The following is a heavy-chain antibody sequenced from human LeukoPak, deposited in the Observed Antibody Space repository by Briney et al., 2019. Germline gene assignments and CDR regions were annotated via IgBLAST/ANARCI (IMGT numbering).Heavy chain of an antibody. CDR2: TSYDESDK. J-gene: IGHJ4*02. CDR3: ARPPTYYYDSSGYSLDY. Sequence: GGSLRLSCAASGFTFSSYGMHWVRQAPGKGLEWVAVTSYDESDKYYADSVKGRFTISRDNSKNTLYLQMNSLRAEDTAVYYCARPPTYYYDSSGYSLDYWGQGTLVTVSS. CDR1: GFTFSSYG. V-gene: IGHV3-30*03. D-gene: IGHD3-22*01.